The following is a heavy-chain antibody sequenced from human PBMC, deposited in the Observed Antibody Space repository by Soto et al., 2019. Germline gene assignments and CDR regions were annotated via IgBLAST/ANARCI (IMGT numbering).Heavy chain of an antibody. V-gene: IGHV1-46*01. J-gene: IGHJ4*02. D-gene: IGHD6-19*01. Sequence: ASVKVSCKASGYTFTSYYMHWVRQAPGRGLEWMGIISPSSGSTTYAQKFQGRVTVTRDTSTTTVYMELSSLRSEDTAVYYCARKLSSNGWSAFDYWGQGTLVTVSS. CDR3: ARKLSSNGWSAFDY. CDR1: GYTFTSYY. CDR2: ISPSSGST.